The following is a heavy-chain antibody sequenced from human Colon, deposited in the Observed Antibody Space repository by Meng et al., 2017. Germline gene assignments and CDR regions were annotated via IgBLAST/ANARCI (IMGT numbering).Heavy chain of an antibody. CDR3: ARNYDSGSYGY. J-gene: IGHJ4*02. V-gene: IGHV4-30-4*01. CDR2: IYYTGST. Sequence: QVQLQESGPGLVKPSQTLSLTCTVSCGSISSGDYYWTWIRQPPGKGLEWIGYIYYTGSTFYNPSLRSRLTISIDTSENQFSLKLNSVTAADTAVYYCARNYDSGSYGYWGQGTLVTVSS. D-gene: IGHD3-10*01. CDR1: CGSISSGDYY.